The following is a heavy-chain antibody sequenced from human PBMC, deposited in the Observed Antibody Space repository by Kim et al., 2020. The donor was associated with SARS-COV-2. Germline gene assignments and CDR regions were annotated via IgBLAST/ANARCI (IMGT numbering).Heavy chain of an antibody. D-gene: IGHD6-13*01. Sequence: GYADTVKGPFTISIDNAKNSLYLQMNSLRAEDTALYYCAKKAAAGTVFDYWGQGTLVTVSS. CDR3: AKKAAAGTVFDY. J-gene: IGHJ4*02. V-gene: IGHV3-9*01.